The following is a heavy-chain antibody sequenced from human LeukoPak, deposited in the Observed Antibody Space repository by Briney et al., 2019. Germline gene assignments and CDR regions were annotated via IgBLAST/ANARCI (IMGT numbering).Heavy chain of an antibody. CDR3: ARGPPSITIFGVVVGPDDY. J-gene: IGHJ4*02. Sequence: ASVKVSCKASGYTFTSYGISWVRQAPGQGLEWMGWISAYNGNTNYAQKLQGRVTTTTDTSTSTAYMELRSLRSDDTAVYYCARGPPSITIFGVVVGPDDYWGQGTLVTVSS. D-gene: IGHD3-3*01. CDR2: ISAYNGNT. CDR1: GYTFTSYG. V-gene: IGHV1-18*01.